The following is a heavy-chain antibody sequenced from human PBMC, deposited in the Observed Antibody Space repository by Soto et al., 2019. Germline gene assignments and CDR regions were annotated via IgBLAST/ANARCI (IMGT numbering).Heavy chain of an antibody. V-gene: IGHV1-69*06. D-gene: IGHD3-10*01. Sequence: VKVSCKASGGTFSSYAISWVRQAPGQGLEWMGGIIPIFGTANYAQKFQGRVTITADKYTRTDYMELSSLRSEDTAVYYCARWASRIMSSGRHRPYYFDHWRQATMVTVSS. CDR3: ARWASRIMSSGRHRPYYFDH. CDR2: IIPIFGTA. CDR1: GGTFSSYA. J-gene: IGHJ4*02.